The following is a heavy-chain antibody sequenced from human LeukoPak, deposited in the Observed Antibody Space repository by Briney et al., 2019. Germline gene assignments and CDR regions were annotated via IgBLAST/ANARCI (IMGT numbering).Heavy chain of an antibody. V-gene: IGHV3-23*03. CDR1: GFNFGDYA. J-gene: IGHJ5*02. CDR3: AKVPNWNYLWFDP. D-gene: IGHD1-7*01. CDR2: IYSGGST. Sequence: PGGSLRLSCTASGFNFGDYAVSWVRQGPGMGLEWVSVIYSGGSTYYADSVKGRFTISRDNSKNTLYLQMNSLRAEDTAVYYCAKVPNWNYLWFDPWGQGTLVTVSS.